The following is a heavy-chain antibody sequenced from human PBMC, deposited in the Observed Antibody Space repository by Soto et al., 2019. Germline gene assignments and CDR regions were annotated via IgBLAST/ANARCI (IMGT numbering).Heavy chain of an antibody. V-gene: IGHV1-3*01. CDR3: ARDRNEGATTDFDY. Sequence: ASVKVSCKTSGYTFTSYVIHWVRQAPGQRPEWMGWINGGNGNTGYAQIFQDRVTITRDTSTSTAYMELSGLRGEDTAVYYCARDRNEGATTDFDYWGQGTMVTVSS. J-gene: IGHJ4*02. D-gene: IGHD1-26*01. CDR1: GYTFTSYV. CDR2: INGGNGNT.